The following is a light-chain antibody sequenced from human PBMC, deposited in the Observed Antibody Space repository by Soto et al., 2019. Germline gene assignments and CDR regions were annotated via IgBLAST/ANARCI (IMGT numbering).Light chain of an antibody. V-gene: IGKV3-20*01. CDR2: GAS. CDR1: QSVSSSY. Sequence: ENVLTQSPGTLSLSPRERATLSCRASQSVSSSYLAWYQQKPGQAPRLLIYGASSRATGIPDRFSGSGSGTDFTLIISRLEPEDFAVYYCQQYGSSPLITLGQGTRLEIK. J-gene: IGKJ5*01. CDR3: QQYGSSPLIT.